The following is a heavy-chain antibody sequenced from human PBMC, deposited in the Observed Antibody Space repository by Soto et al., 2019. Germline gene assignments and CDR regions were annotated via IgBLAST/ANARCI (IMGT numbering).Heavy chain of an antibody. V-gene: IGHV1-3*01. CDR1: GYTFTSYA. D-gene: IGHD1-7*01. Sequence: ASVKVACKASGYTFTSYAMHWVRQAPGQRLEWMGWINAGNGNTKYSQKFQGRVTITRDTSASTAYMELSSLRSEDTAVYYCARGGTGTTGYYYGMDVWGQGTTVTVSS. CDR2: INAGNGNT. J-gene: IGHJ6*02. CDR3: ARGGTGTTGYYYGMDV.